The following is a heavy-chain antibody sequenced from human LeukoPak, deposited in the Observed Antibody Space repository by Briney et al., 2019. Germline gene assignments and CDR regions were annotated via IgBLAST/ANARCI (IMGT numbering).Heavy chain of an antibody. CDR3: AKVEQLWSYIAALDY. Sequence: PGGSLRLSCAASGFTFDDCAMHWVRHAPGKGLEGVSGISWNSGSIGYADSVKGRFTISRDNAKNPLYLQMNSLRAEDTALYYCAKVEQLWSYIAALDYWGQGTLVTVSS. CDR2: ISWNSGSI. CDR1: GFTFDDCA. J-gene: IGHJ4*02. V-gene: IGHV3-9*01. D-gene: IGHD5-18*01.